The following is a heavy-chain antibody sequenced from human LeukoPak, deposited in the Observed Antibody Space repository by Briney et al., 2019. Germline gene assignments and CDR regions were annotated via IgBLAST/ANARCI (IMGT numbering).Heavy chain of an antibody. CDR2: IKRDGSEK. Sequence: SGGSLRLSCAVPRFIFSNSWMNWVRQAPGKGLEWVANIKRDGSEKYYVDSVKGRFTISRDNAKNSLSLQMNSLRAEDTAVYYCASSLSGTSNYWGQGTLVTVFS. CDR1: RFIFSNSW. CDR3: ASSLSGTSNY. V-gene: IGHV3-7*01. D-gene: IGHD1-26*01. J-gene: IGHJ4*02.